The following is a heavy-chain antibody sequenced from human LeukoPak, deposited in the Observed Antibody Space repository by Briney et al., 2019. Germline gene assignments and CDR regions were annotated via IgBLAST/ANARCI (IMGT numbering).Heavy chain of an antibody. J-gene: IGHJ4*02. V-gene: IGHV4-34*01. CDR1: SGSFSGYY. CDR3: ARGTDLAYCGGDCRYFDY. Sequence: SETLSLTCAVYSGSFSGYYWSWIRQPPGKGLEWIGEINHSGSTNYNPSLKSRVTISVDTSKNQFSLKLSSVTAADTAVYYCARGTDLAYCGGDCRYFDYWGQGTLVTVSS. D-gene: IGHD2-21*02. CDR2: INHSGST.